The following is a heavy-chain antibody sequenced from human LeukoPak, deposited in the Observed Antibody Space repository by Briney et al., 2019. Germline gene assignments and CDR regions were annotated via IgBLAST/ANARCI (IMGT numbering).Heavy chain of an antibody. CDR2: IYTSGST. J-gene: IGHJ4*02. Sequence: PSETLSLTCTVSGGSISSYYWSWIRQPARKGLEWIRRIYTSGSTNYNPSLKSRVPMSVDTSKNQFSLKLSSVTAADTAVYYCTRAYSSSLLDYWGQGTLVTVSS. V-gene: IGHV4-4*07. D-gene: IGHD6-6*01. CDR1: GGSISSYY. CDR3: TRAYSSSLLDY.